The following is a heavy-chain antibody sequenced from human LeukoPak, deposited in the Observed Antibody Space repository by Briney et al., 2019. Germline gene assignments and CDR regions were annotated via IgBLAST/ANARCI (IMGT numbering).Heavy chain of an antibody. Sequence: PSETLSLTCTVSSDSVNTASYYWNWIRQPPGKGLEWIGYIFYSGNTNYNPSLKSRVTISMDTSQNQFSLKLSSVTAADTAVYYCARGRYYSSGSDKLDPWGQGTLVTVSS. CDR1: SDSVNTASYY. D-gene: IGHD3-10*01. CDR2: IFYSGNT. J-gene: IGHJ5*02. V-gene: IGHV4-61*01. CDR3: ARGRYYSSGSDKLDP.